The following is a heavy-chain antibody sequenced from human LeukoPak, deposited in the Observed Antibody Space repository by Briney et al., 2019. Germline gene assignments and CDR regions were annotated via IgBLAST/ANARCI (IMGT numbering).Heavy chain of an antibody. CDR3: ARIAEDYYDSSGYGYFQH. CDR1: GGTLSSYA. J-gene: IGHJ1*01. Sequence: ASVKVSCKASGGTLSSYAISWVRQAPGQGLEWMGGIIPIFGAANYAQKFQGRVTITADESTSTAYMELSSLRSEDTAVYYCARIAEDYYDSSGYGYFQHWGQGTLVTVSS. D-gene: IGHD3-22*01. CDR2: IIPIFGAA. V-gene: IGHV1-69*13.